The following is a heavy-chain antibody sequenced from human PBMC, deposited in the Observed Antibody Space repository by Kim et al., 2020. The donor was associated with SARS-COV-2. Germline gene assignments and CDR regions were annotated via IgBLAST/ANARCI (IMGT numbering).Heavy chain of an antibody. CDR3: TSPLGDFWSGYYYGMDV. CDR2: IRSKAYGGTT. J-gene: IGHJ6*02. Sequence: GGSLRLSCTASGFTFGDYAMSWVRQAPGKGLEWVGFIRSKAYGGTTEYAASVKGRFTISRDDSKSIAYLQMNSLKTEDTAVYYCTSPLGDFWSGYYYGMDVWGQGTTVTVSS. V-gene: IGHV3-49*04. CDR1: GFTFGDYA. D-gene: IGHD3-3*01.